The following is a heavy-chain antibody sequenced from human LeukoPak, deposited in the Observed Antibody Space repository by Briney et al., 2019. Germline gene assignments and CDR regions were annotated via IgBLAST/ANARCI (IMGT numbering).Heavy chain of an antibody. CDR3: ARDWAAAGTAYYYYMDV. V-gene: IGHV4-61*02. CDR1: GGSISSGSYY. CDR2: IYTSGST. J-gene: IGHJ6*03. Sequence: SQTLSLTCTVSGGSISSGSYYWSWIRQPAGKGLEWIGRIYTSGSTNYNPSLKSRVTMSVDTSKNQFSLKLSSVTAADTAVYYCARDWAAAGTAYYYYMDVWGKGTTVTVSS. D-gene: IGHD6-13*01.